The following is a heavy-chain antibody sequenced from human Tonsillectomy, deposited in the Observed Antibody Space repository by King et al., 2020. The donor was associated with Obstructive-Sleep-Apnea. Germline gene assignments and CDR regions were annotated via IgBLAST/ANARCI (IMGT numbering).Heavy chain of an antibody. V-gene: IGHV3-30*04. J-gene: IGHJ4*02. CDR2: ISYDGSYK. CDR3: ARGSQVFNYFDY. Sequence: QVQLVESGGGVVQPGRSLRLSCAASGFTFSSYAMHWVRQAPGKGLEWVAVISYDGSYKYYADSVKGRFTISRDNSKSTLYLQMNSLRAEDTAVYFCARGSQVFNYFDYWGQGTLVTVSS. CDR1: GFTFSSYA.